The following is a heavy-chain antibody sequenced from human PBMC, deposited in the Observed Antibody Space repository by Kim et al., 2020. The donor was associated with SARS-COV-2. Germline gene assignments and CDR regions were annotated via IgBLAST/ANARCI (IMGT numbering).Heavy chain of an antibody. J-gene: IGHJ6*02. CDR3: ARDRGNDFWSGPFVMDV. CDR2: IYHSGST. D-gene: IGHD3-3*01. Sequence: SETLSLTCAVSGGSISSSNWWSWVRQPPGKGLEWIGEIYHSGSTNYNPSLKSRVTISVDKSKNQFSLKLSSVTAADTAVYYCARDRGNDFWSGPFVMDVWGQGTTVTVSS. V-gene: IGHV4-4*02. CDR1: GGSISSSNW.